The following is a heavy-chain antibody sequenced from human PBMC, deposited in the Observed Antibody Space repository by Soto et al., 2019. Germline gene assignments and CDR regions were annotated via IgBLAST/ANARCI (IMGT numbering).Heavy chain of an antibody. CDR2: IYYSGNT. CDR3: ARAGIAVSETHC. J-gene: IGHJ4*02. D-gene: IGHD6-19*01. V-gene: IGHV4-61*01. Sequence: QVQLQESGPGLVKPSETLSLTCTVSGGSVSSGSYYWSWIRQPPGKGLEWIGYIYYSGNTNYNPSLKRRVTISVDTSRNQFSLKLSSVTAADTAVYYCARAGIAVSETHCWGQGTLVTVSS. CDR1: GGSVSSGSYY.